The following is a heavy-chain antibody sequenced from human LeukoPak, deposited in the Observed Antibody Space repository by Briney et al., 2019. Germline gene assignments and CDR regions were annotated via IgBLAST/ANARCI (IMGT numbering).Heavy chain of an antibody. CDR2: IRYDGSNK. CDR3: AKDSHLYYYGSGGYYAY. J-gene: IGHJ4*02. Sequence: PGGSLRLSCAASGFTFSSYGMHWVRQAPGKGLEWVAFIRYDGSNKYYADSVKGRFTISRDNSKNTLYLQMNSLRAEDTAVYYCAKDSHLYYYGSGGYYAYWGQGTLVTVSS. CDR1: GFTFSSYG. D-gene: IGHD3-10*01. V-gene: IGHV3-30*02.